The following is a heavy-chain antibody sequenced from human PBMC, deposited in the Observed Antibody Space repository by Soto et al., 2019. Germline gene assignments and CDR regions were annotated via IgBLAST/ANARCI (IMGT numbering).Heavy chain of an antibody. V-gene: IGHV4-59*08. CDR1: GGTFSPHY. D-gene: IGHD2-2*01. CDR2: IYYAGST. J-gene: IGHJ5*02. Sequence: PSETLSLSCAVSGGTFSPHYSSWIRHPPGKGLEWVGYIYYAGSTSYNPSLRGRVTISLETSKSQFSLRLSSVTVADTAVYYCARLGKYYQSLDLWGPGNLVTVSS. CDR3: ARLGKYYQSLDL.